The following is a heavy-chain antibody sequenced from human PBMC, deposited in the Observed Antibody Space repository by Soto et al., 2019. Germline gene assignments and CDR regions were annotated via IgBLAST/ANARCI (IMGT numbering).Heavy chain of an antibody. Sequence: SETLSLTCTVSGGSISGHSWIWIRQPAGRGLEWIGHIYPSGSTSYNPSLRSRVTMSLDTSNNQIFLNLTSVTAADTAVFYCVRGRSYSVYDFWGPGTLVTVSS. V-gene: IGHV4-4*07. CDR1: GGSISGHS. CDR3: VRGRSYSVYDF. J-gene: IGHJ4*02. D-gene: IGHD5-12*01. CDR2: IYPSGST.